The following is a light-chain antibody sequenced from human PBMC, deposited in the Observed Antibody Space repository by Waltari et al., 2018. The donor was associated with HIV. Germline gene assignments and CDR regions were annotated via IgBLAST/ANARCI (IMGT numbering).Light chain of an antibody. CDR3: QSYDSSLSGWV. J-gene: IGLJ3*02. CDR2: GNI. V-gene: IGLV1-40*01. Sequence: QSVLTQPPSVSGAPGQRVTISCTGSSPNIGANYDVHWYQHLPGTAPKLLSYGNICRPSGVPDRFSASKSVTSASLAITGLQADDEADYYCQSYDSSLSGWVFGGGTKLTV. CDR1: SPNIGANYD.